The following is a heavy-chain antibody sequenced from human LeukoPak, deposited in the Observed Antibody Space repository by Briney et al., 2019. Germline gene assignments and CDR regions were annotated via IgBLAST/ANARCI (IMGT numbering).Heavy chain of an antibody. CDR3: AKDRRQWKTYYYGSGTYPE. Sequence: PGGSLRLSCAASGFTFSSYGMSWVRQAPGKGLKWVSSLSNSGSGIYYADSVKGRFTISRDNSKNTLYLQMNSLRAEDTAVYYCAKDRRQWKTYYYGSGTYPEWGQGTLVTVSS. CDR2: LSNSGSGI. J-gene: IGHJ4*02. D-gene: IGHD3-10*01. CDR1: GFTFSSYG. V-gene: IGHV3-23*01.